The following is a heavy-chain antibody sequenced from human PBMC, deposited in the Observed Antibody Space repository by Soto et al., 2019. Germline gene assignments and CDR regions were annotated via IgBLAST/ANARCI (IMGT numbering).Heavy chain of an antibody. V-gene: IGHV1-18*01. Sequence: GASVKVSCKASGYTFTSYGISWVRQAPGQGLEWMGWISAYNGNTNYAQKLQGRVTMTTDTSTSTAYMELRSLRSDDTAVYYCARNQDYDFWSGYKNWFEPWGQGTLVTVS. CDR1: GYTFTSYG. J-gene: IGHJ5*02. D-gene: IGHD3-3*01. CDR2: ISAYNGNT. CDR3: ARNQDYDFWSGYKNWFEP.